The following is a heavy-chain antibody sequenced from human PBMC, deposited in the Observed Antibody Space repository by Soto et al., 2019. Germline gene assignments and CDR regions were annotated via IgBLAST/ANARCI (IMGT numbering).Heavy chain of an antibody. Sequence: PSETLSLTSNGSGCSISSSSYYWGWFRQPPGEWLERIGSIHYRGSTCHNPSLTSRVTFSVDTPKKQFFPILSSVTAADTALDYRATAAAYSSGWYDYWGQGTLVTVSS. CDR1: GCSISSSSYY. CDR3: ATAAAYSSGWYDY. D-gene: IGHD6-19*01. J-gene: IGHJ4*02. CDR2: IHYRGST. V-gene: IGHV4-39*01.